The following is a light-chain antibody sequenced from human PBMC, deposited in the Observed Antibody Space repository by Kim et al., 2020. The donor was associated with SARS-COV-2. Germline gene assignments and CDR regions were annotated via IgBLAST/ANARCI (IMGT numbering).Light chain of an antibody. CDR3: AAWDDSLNGVV. CDR2: SNN. Sequence: GQRVTIPCSGSSSNIGSNTVKWYQQLPGTAPKLLIYSNNQRPSGVPDRFSGSKSGTSASLAISGLQSEDEADYHCAAWDDSLNGVVFGGGTQLTVL. J-gene: IGLJ2*01. CDR1: SSNIGSNT. V-gene: IGLV1-44*01.